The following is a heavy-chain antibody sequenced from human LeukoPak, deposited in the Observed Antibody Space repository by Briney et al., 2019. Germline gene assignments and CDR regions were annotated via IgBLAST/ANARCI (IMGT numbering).Heavy chain of an antibody. V-gene: IGHV4-39*07. J-gene: IGHJ1*01. D-gene: IGHD1-26*01. Sequence: SETLSLTCTVSGVSISSSSYYWGWIRQPPGKGLEWIGSIYYSGSTYYNPSLKSRVTISVDRSKNQFSLKLSSVTAADTAVYYCARVTGGSYYYFYFQHWGQGTLVTVSS. CDR2: IYYSGST. CDR1: GVSISSSSYY. CDR3: ARVTGGSYYYFYFQH.